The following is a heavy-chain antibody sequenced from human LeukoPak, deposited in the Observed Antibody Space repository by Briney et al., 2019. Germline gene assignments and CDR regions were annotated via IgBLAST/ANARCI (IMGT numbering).Heavy chain of an antibody. D-gene: IGHD4-17*01. V-gene: IGHV3-30*04. Sequence: PGGSLRLSCVASGFTFSSHAMNWVRQAPGKGLEWVAVISYDGSNKYYVDSVKGRFTISRDNSKNTLYLQMNSLRAEDTAVYYCASQNDYEDYWGQGTLVTVSS. J-gene: IGHJ4*02. CDR2: ISYDGSNK. CDR1: GFTFSSHA. CDR3: ASQNDYEDY.